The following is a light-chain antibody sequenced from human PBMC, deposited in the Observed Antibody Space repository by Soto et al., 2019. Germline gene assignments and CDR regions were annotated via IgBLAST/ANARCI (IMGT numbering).Light chain of an antibody. CDR3: MQALQTPTA. J-gene: IGKJ5*01. Sequence: EIVMTQSPLSLPVTPGEPASISCRSNQSLLHSNGYRYLDWYLQKPGQSPQLLIYLGSNRASGVPDRFSGSGSGTDFTLKISRVEAEDVGLYYCMQALQTPTAFGQGTRLEIK. V-gene: IGKV2-28*01. CDR2: LGS. CDR1: QSLLHSNGYRY.